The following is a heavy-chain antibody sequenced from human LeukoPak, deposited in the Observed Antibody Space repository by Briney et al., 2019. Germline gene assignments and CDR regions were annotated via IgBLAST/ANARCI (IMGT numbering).Heavy chain of an antibody. D-gene: IGHD3-22*01. CDR3: ARGGYDTSGYDFDY. CDR2: ISSSSSPI. J-gene: IGHJ4*02. V-gene: IGHV3-48*01. Sequence: GGSLRLSCAASGFTFSSYAMHWVRQAPGKGLEWVSYISSSSSPIYYADSVRGRFTISRDSAKNSLYLQMNSLGAEDTAVYYCARGGYDTSGYDFDYWGQGTLVTVSS. CDR1: GFTFSSYA.